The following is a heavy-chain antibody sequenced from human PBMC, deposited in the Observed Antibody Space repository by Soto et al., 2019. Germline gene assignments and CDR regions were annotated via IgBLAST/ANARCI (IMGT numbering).Heavy chain of an antibody. CDR2: IYYSGNT. Sequence: SETLSLTCTVSGGSTSSDNYWSWIRQPPGKGLEWIGHIYYSGNTDYNPSLKSRLAVSIDTSKNQFSLKLSSVTAADTAVYFCAREGGESSDGLYYFDSWGQGSLVTVSS. V-gene: IGHV4-30-4*01. CDR1: GGSTSSDNY. D-gene: IGHD3-16*01. J-gene: IGHJ4*02. CDR3: AREGGESSDGLYYFDS.